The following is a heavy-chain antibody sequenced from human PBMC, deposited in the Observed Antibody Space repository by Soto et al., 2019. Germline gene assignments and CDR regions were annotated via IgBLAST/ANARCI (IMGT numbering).Heavy chain of an antibody. CDR2: INAGNGNT. Sequence: SVKVSCKASGYTFTSYAMHWVRQAPGQRLEWMGWINAGNGNTKYSQKFQGRVTITRDTSASTAYMELSSLRSEDTAVYYCARDPSTYYDFWSGYYHQRFDYWGQGTLVTVSS. D-gene: IGHD3-3*01. CDR3: ARDPSTYYDFWSGYYHQRFDY. CDR1: GYTFTSYA. J-gene: IGHJ4*02. V-gene: IGHV1-3*01.